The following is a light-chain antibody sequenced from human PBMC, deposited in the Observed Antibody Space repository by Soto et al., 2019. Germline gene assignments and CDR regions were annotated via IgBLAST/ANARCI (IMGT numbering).Light chain of an antibody. V-gene: IGKV3-20*01. Sequence: IVLTQSPGTLSLSPGERATLSCRASQSVRDNYLAWYQHKPGQAPRLLIYDASTRATAIPDRFSGSGSGTDCTLTVTSLEPEDFAVYYCQQYGSSPYAFGQGTKLEIK. CDR1: QSVRDNY. J-gene: IGKJ2*01. CDR2: DAS. CDR3: QQYGSSPYA.